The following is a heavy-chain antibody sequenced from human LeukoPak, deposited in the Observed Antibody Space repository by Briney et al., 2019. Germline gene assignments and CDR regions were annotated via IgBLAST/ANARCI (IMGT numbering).Heavy chain of an antibody. V-gene: IGHV3-21*06. CDR2: IGPTGSDR. Sequence: GGSLRLSCTASGLTFSTSGFNWVRQAPGKGLEWVASIGPTGSDRYHADSIKGRFTISRDNANNFLYLQMNSLRAEDTAVYYCATETNGRHYDYWGQGALLTVSS. J-gene: IGHJ4*02. CDR1: GLTFSTSG. CDR3: ATETNGRHYDY. D-gene: IGHD1-14*01.